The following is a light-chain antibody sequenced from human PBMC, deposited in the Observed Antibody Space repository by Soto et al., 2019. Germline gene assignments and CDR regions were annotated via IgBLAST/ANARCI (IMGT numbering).Light chain of an antibody. CDR2: GAS. J-gene: IGKJ3*01. CDR3: QQYDTSPL. Sequence: EIVLTQSPGTLSLSPGERATLSCRASQSVTSSYLAWYQQKPGQAPRLLIYGASSRATGSPDRFSGSGSGTDFTITISRLEPEDFAVYYYQQYDTSPLFGPGTKVDIK. V-gene: IGKV3-20*01. CDR1: QSVTSSY.